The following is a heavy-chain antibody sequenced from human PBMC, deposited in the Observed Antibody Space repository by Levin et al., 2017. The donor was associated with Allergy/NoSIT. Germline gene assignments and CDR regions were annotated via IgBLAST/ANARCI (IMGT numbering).Heavy chain of an antibody. CDR3: ARGIVLTGYASFDY. CDR2: IVHSGAT. D-gene: IGHD2-8*01. J-gene: IGHJ4*02. Sequence: SETLSLTCAVNGGSFSGYYWTWIRQLPGKGLEWIAEIVHSGATNYSPSPSLRGRVTLSVDTSKNQFSLNLDSVTAADTAVYYCARGIVLTGYASFDYWGRGNLVTVS. V-gene: IGHV4-34*01. CDR1: GGSFSGYY.